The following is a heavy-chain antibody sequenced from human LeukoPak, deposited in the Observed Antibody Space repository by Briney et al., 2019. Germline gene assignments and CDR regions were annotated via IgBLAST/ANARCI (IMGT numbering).Heavy chain of an antibody. D-gene: IGHD6-13*01. CDR1: GGSISSYY. J-gene: IGHJ4*02. V-gene: IGHV4-59*01. Sequence: PSETLSLTCTVSGGSISSYYWSWIRQPPGKGLEWIGYIYYSGSTNYNPFLKSRVTISVDTSKNQFSLKLSSVTAADTAVYYCARVHRWPYYFDYWGQGTLVTVSS. CDR2: IYYSGST. CDR3: ARVHRWPYYFDY.